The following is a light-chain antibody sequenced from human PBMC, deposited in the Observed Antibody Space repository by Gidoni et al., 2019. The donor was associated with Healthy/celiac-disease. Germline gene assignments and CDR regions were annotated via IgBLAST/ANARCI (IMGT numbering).Light chain of an antibody. CDR3: CSYAGCSTLG. V-gene: IGLV2-23*02. CDR2: EVS. J-gene: IGLJ2*01. Sequence: QSALTQPASVSGSPGQSITISCTGTSSDVGSYNLVSWYQQHPGKAPKLMIYEVSKRPSGVFNRFSGSKSWNPASLTISGLQAEDQAGFYCCSYAGCSTLGFGGGTKLTVL. CDR1: SSDVGSYNL.